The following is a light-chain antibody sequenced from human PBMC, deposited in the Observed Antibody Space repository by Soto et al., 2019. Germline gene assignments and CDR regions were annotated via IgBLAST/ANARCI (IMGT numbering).Light chain of an antibody. Sequence: DIQMTQSPSSLSASVGDRVTITCRASQSVSSHLNWYQQKPGKAPKLLIYATSTLASGVPSRFSGSGSGTDSTLTISSLQPEDFATYSCQHSHSTPLTFGGGTKVDVK. J-gene: IGKJ4*01. CDR1: QSVSSH. CDR2: ATS. CDR3: QHSHSTPLT. V-gene: IGKV1-39*01.